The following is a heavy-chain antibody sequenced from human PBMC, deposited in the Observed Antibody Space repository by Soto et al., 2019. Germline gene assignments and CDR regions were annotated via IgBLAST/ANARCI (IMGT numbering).Heavy chain of an antibody. D-gene: IGHD6-13*01. V-gene: IGHV3-66*01. CDR2: IYSGGST. CDR3: ARATIIYSSPGWFDP. CDR1: GFTVSSNY. Sequence: GGSLRLSCAASGFTVSSNYMSWVRQAPGKGLEWVSVIYSGGSTYYADSVKGRFTISRDNSKNTLYLQMNSLRAEDTAVYYCARATIIYSSPGWFDPWGQGTLVTVSS. J-gene: IGHJ5*02.